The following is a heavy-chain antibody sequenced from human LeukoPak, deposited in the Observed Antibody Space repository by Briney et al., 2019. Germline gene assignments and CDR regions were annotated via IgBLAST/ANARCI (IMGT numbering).Heavy chain of an antibody. J-gene: IGHJ5*02. D-gene: IGHD6-13*01. V-gene: IGHV3-73*01. CDR1: GFTFSGSA. Sequence: GSLRLSCAASGFTFSGSAMRWVRQASGKGLEWVGRISSKANSYATAYAASVKGRLTISRDDSKNTAYLQMNRLKTEDTAVYSCTRHEDSSSEIDPWGQGTLVSVSS. CDR2: ISSKANSYAT. CDR3: TRHEDSSSEIDP.